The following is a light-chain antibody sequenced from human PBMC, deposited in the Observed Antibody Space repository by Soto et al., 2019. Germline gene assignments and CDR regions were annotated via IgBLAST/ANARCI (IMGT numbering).Light chain of an antibody. CDR3: QQSFSAPRT. Sequence: DIQMSQPPSSLSASVGDSVTITCRASETIIDYLNWYQQQPGEASKLLIFSASSLHSGVPSRFRGSGSGTHFTLTISSLQPEDFSAYFCQQSFSAPRTFGQGTKLQAK. V-gene: IGKV1-39*01. CDR2: SAS. CDR1: ETIIDY. J-gene: IGKJ2*01.